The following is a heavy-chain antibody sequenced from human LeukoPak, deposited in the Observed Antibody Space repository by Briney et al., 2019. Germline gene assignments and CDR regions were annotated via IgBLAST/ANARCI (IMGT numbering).Heavy chain of an antibody. V-gene: IGHV3-74*01. CDR1: GFTFSSYW. Sequence: GGSLRLSCAASGFTFSSYWMHWVRQAPGKGLVWVSRINSDGSSTSYADSVKGRFTISRDNAKNTLYLQMNSLGAEDTAVYYCRIVVVIYRGDAFDIWGQGTMVTVSS. CDR3: RIVVVIYRGDAFDI. J-gene: IGHJ3*02. CDR2: INSDGSST. D-gene: IGHD3-22*01.